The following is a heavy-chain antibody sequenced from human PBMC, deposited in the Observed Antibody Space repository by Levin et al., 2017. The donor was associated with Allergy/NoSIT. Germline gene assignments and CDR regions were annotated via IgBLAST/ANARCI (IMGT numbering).Heavy chain of an antibody. CDR2: ISSTSSYA. V-gene: IGHV3-11*03. D-gene: IGHD2-15*01. CDR1: GFSFSDSY. J-gene: IGHJ5*02. Sequence: GGSLRLSCEASGFSFSDSYMTWVRQAPGKGLEWVSYISSTSSYANYADSVKGRFTISRDNAKNSLSLQMNSLRAEDTAVYYCARTVGSGYCSGGSCSHWLDPWGQGALVTVSS. CDR3: ARTVGSGYCSGGSCSHWLDP.